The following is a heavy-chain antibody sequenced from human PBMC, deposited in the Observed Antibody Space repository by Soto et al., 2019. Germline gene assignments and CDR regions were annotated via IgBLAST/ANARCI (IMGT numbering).Heavy chain of an antibody. V-gene: IGHV5-51*01. CDR1: GYSFTTSW. J-gene: IGHJ4*02. Sequence: PRESLKISCQGSGYSFTTSWIGWVRQMPGKGLEWMGIIYPGDSDTRYSASFQGQVTISADKSISTAYLRWSSLKASDTAIYYCARQVSTIWYFDYWGQGPLVTVSS. CDR3: ARQVSTIWYFDY. CDR2: IYPGDSDT.